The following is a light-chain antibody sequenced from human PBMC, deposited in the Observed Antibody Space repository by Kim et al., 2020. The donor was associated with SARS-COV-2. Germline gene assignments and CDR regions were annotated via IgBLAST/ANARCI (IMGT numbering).Light chain of an antibody. V-gene: IGKV1-33*01. J-gene: IGKJ2*01. Sequence: SASEGDTVTITGQASEDISNNRNWYKQQPGKAPELLIFDASNLTTGVPARFTGSGSGTDFTLTSSSLQPEDIAKYYCQQNDDLPYTFGQGTKLEI. CDR2: DAS. CDR3: QQNDDLPYT. CDR1: EDISNN.